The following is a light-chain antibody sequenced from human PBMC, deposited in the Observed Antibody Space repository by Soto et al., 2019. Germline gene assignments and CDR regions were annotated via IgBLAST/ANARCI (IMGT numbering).Light chain of an antibody. CDR1: QSVRSSY. CDR2: GAS. Sequence: EIVLTQSPGTLSLSPGERATLSCRASQSVRSSYLAWYQQKPGQAPRLLIYGASSRATGIPDMFSGSGSGIDFTLTSSRVEPEDFAVYYCQQYGSSRWTFGQGTKVEIK. CDR3: QQYGSSRWT. J-gene: IGKJ1*01. V-gene: IGKV3-20*01.